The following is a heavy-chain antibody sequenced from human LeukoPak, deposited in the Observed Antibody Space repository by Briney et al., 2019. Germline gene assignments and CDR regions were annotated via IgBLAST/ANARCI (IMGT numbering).Heavy chain of an antibody. J-gene: IGHJ4*02. V-gene: IGHV3-23*01. CDR1: GITLSNYG. CDR2: ISGSGGST. D-gene: IGHD2-15*01. Sequence: AGGSLRLSCAVSGITLSNYGMSWVRQAPGKGLEWVSAISGSGGSTYYADSVKGRFTISRDNSKNTLYLQMNSLRAEDTAVYYCAKDPVVVVAACFDYWGQGTLVTVSS. CDR3: AKDPVVVVAACFDY.